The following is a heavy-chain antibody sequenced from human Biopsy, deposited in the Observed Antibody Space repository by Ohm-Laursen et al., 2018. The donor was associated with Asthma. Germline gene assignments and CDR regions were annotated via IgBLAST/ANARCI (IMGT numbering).Heavy chain of an antibody. Sequence: SVKVSCNTSGYTFNSAGITWARQAPGQGLEWMGWISVYNGNTKVAQRLQDRVTMITDTSTSTAYMELRSLRSDDTAVYFCARAVDYSHYYGIDVWGQGTTVTVS. CDR2: ISVYNGNT. CDR3: ARAVDYSHYYGIDV. V-gene: IGHV1-18*01. J-gene: IGHJ6*02. CDR1: GYTFNSAG. D-gene: IGHD3-10*01.